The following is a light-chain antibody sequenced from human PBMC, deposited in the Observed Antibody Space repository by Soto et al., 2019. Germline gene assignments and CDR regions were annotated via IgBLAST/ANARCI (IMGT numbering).Light chain of an antibody. CDR2: GAS. Sequence: EKVMTQSPATLSVSPGEGATLSCRASQSVSNNLAWYQQKPGQAPRLLIYGASTRAAGIPARFSGSGSGTEFTLTISSLHSEDFAVYYCQQYNNWPPVTFGPGTKVDI. CDR3: QQYNNWPPVT. J-gene: IGKJ3*01. CDR1: QSVSNN. V-gene: IGKV3-15*01.